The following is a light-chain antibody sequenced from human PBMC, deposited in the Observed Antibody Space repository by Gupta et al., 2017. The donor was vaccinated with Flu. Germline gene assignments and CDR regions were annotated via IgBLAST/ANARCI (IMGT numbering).Light chain of an antibody. CDR2: DDT. V-gene: IGLV3-21*02. Sequence: SYVLTQPPSVAVPPGQTVRITWGVDNIWSRTVHWYQQRPGQAPILVLYDDTDRPSGIPGRFSGYTSGNTATLTITMVEGGDDAYYYCQLWVGDHAVFGGGTQLTVL. J-gene: IGLJ7*01. CDR1: NIWSRT. CDR3: QLWVGDHAV.